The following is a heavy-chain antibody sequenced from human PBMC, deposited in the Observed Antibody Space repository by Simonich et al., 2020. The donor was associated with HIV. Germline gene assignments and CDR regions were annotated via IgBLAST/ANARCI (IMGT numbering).Heavy chain of an antibody. J-gene: IGHJ4*02. CDR1: GFTFSSSA. CDR2: IVVGSGNT. Sequence: QMQLVQSGPEVKKPGTSVKVSCKASGFTFSSSAMQWVRQARGQRLEWRGWIVVGSGNTNYAQKFQERVTITRDMSTSTAYMELSSLRSEDTAVYYCASVRYGSGSYYSDYWGQGTLVTVSS. CDR3: ASVRYGSGSYYSDY. V-gene: IGHV1-58*02. D-gene: IGHD3-10*01.